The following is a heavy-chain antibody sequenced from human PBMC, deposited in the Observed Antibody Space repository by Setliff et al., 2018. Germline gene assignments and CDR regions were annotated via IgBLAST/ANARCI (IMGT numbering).Heavy chain of an antibody. CDR3: APFCSHRSYCPPPD. D-gene: IGHD1-26*01. J-gene: IGHJ4*02. CDR2: ISSNGGST. CDR1: EFILSSFA. V-gene: IGHV3-23*01. Sequence: PGGSLRLSGAASEFILSSFAINWVRQAPGKGLEWISSISSNGGSTHYADSVKGRFTISRDNSANTLYLQMNSLRAEDTAVYYCAPFCSHRSYCPPPDWGQGTLVTVSS.